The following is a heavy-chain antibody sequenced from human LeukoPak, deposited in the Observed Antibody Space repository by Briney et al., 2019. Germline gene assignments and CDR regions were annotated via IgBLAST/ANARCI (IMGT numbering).Heavy chain of an antibody. CDR3: AKDLDAFWSGYYTEDWFDP. Sequence: PGGSLRLSCAASGFTFSSYAMSCVRRAPGKGLEWGSAISVSGGRTYSAHSLKGRFTISRDNSKNPLYLQMNSLRAEDTAVYYCAKDLDAFWSGYYTEDWFDPWGQGTLVTVSS. D-gene: IGHD3-3*01. CDR2: ISVSGGRT. CDR1: GFTFSSYA. V-gene: IGHV3-23*01. J-gene: IGHJ5*02.